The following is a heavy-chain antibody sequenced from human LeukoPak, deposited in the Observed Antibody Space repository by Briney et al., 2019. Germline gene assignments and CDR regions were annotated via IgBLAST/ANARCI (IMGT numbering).Heavy chain of an antibody. CDR2: IYHSGST. Sequence: SETLSLTCTFSGYSISSGYYWGWIRPPPGKGLEWIGSIYHSGSTYYNPSLKSLVTISVDTSKNQFSLKLSSVTAADTAVYYCARGGDSSSSHFDYWGQGTLVTVSS. D-gene: IGHD6-13*01. V-gene: IGHV4-38-2*02. CDR3: ARGGDSSSSHFDY. CDR1: GYSISSGYY. J-gene: IGHJ4*02.